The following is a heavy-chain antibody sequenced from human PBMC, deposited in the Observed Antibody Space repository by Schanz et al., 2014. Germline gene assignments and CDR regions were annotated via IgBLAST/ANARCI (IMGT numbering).Heavy chain of an antibody. V-gene: IGHV3-30*02. CDR3: TRDTDYHFDY. Sequence: QVHLVESGGGVVQPGGSLRLSCEASGFTFSSYGMHWVRQAPGKGLEWVAFIRYDGSNNYYADSVKGRFTISRDNSKNTLYLQMNSLRAEDTAVYYCTRDTDYHFDYWGQGTLVTVSS. J-gene: IGHJ4*02. CDR1: GFTFSSYG. D-gene: IGHD4-17*01. CDR2: IRYDGSNN.